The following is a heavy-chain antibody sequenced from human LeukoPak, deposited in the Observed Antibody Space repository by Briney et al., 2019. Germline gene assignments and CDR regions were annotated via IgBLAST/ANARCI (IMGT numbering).Heavy chain of an antibody. J-gene: IGHJ4*02. V-gene: IGHV4-39*01. Sequence: PSETLSLTCGVSGGSMSSSSYCWGWIRQPPGKGLEWIGSIYSSGSTYYNPSLKSRVPISVDTSKNQFSLRLSSVTAADTAVYYCARVPGCSAGSCSFDYWGQGTLVTVSS. CDR2: IYSSGST. CDR1: GGSMSSSSYC. CDR3: ARVPGCSAGSCSFDY. D-gene: IGHD2-15*01.